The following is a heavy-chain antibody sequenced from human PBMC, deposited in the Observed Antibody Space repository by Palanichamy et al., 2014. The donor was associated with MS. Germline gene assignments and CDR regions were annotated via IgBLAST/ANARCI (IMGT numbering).Heavy chain of an antibody. Sequence: QVQPLQSGPGLVKPSGTLSLSCTVSGDSISNYYLNWIRQPPGKGLEWIGCMYYTGSTYYNPSLESRVTISVDTSKKQFSLKLRSVTAADTAVYFCAKEYVYYMDSRGGFDSWGQGTLVTVSS. CDR2: MYYTGST. CDR1: GDSISNYY. CDR3: AKEYVYYMDSRGGFDS. V-gene: IGHV4-59*01. J-gene: IGHJ4*02. D-gene: IGHD3-10*01.